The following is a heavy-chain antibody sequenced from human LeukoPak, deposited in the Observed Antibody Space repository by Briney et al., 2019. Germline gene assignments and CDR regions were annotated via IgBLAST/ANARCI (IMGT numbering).Heavy chain of an antibody. CDR1: GFTFDDYA. J-gene: IGHJ4*02. D-gene: IGHD3-9*01. CDR2: ISWNSGSI. CDR3: AKGSEYDTLTGYNDY. V-gene: IGHV3-9*01. Sequence: GGSLRLSCAASGFTFDDYAMHWVRQAPGKGLEWVSGISWNSGSIGYADSVKGRFTISRDNAKNSLYLQMNSLRAEDTALYYCAKGSEYDTLTGYNDYWGQGTLVTVSS.